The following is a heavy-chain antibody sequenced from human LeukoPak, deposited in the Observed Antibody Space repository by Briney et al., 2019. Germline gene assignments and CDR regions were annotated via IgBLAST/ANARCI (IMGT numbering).Heavy chain of an antibody. CDR3: ARDWVGYSSSWYLGWFDP. V-gene: IGHV4-4*07. CDR2: IHTSGST. D-gene: IGHD6-13*01. Sequence: SETLSLTCTVSGDSISNHYWGWVRQPAGKGLEWIGRIHTSGSTNYNPSLKSRVTMSVDTSKNQFSLKLSSVTAADTAVYYCARDWVGYSSSWYLGWFDPWGQGTLVTVSS. CDR1: GDSISNHY. J-gene: IGHJ5*02.